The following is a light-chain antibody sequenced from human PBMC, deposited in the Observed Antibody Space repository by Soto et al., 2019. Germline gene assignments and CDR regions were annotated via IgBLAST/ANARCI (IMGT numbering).Light chain of an antibody. CDR1: STNIGAGYD. CDR2: GNS. CDR3: QSYDSSLSAWV. Sequence: QSVLTQPPSVSGAPGQRVTISCTGSSTNIGAGYDVHWYQPLPGTAPKLLISGNSHRPSGVPDRFSGSKSGTSASLAITGLQAEYEADYFCQSYDSSLSAWVFGGGTKLTVL. J-gene: IGLJ3*02. V-gene: IGLV1-40*01.